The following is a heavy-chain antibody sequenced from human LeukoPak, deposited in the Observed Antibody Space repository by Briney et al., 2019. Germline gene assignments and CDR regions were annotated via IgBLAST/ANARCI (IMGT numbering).Heavy chain of an antibody. CDR2: IRGSGGNP. V-gene: IGHV3-23*01. CDR3: AKARAGDITAAFNY. Sequence: QPGGSLRLSCAASVFIFSNYAMSWVRQAPGEGLEWVSGIRGSGGNPYYADSVKGRFTISRDNSENTLNLQMNSLRAEDTAVYYCAKARAGDITAAFNYWGQGTLVTVSS. CDR1: VFIFSNYA. D-gene: IGHD6-13*01. J-gene: IGHJ4*02.